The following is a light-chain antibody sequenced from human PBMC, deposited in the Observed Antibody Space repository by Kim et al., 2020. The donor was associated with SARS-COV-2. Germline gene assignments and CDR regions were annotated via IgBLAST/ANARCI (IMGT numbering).Light chain of an antibody. Sequence: QSVLTQPPSMSGAPGQRVTISCTGSSSNIGAGYDVHWYQQLPGTAPKLLIYGNTNRPSGVPDRFSGSKSGTSASLAITGLQADDEADYYCQSYDSSLIDWVFGGGTQLTVL. CDR3: QSYDSSLIDWV. CDR1: SSNIGAGYD. CDR2: GNT. J-gene: IGLJ3*02. V-gene: IGLV1-40*01.